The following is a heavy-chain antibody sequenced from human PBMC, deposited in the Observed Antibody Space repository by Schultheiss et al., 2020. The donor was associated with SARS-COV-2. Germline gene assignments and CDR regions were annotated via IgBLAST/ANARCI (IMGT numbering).Heavy chain of an antibody. CDR1: GYTFTYYY. J-gene: IGHJ6*02. Sequence: ASVKVSCKTSGYTFTYYYMHWVRRAPGQGLEWVGRINPKTGATNYAQKFQARVTMTRETSITTAYMELSGLRSEDTAVYYCAARYGMDVWGQGTTVTVSS. CDR3: AARYGMDV. CDR2: INPKTGAT. V-gene: IGHV1-2*06.